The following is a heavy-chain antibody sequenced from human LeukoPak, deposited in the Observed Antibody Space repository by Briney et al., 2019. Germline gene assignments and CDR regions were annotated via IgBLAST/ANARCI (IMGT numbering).Heavy chain of an antibody. V-gene: IGHV1-2*02. D-gene: IGHD1-26*01. Sequence: ASVKVSCKASGYTFTGYYTHWVRQAPGQGLEWMGWINPNSGGTNYAQKSQGRVTMTRDTSISTAYMELSRLRSDDTAVYYCARDPGALQEGFVYWGQGTLVTVSS. CDR3: ARDPGALQEGFVY. CDR1: GYTFTGYY. CDR2: INPNSGGT. J-gene: IGHJ4*02.